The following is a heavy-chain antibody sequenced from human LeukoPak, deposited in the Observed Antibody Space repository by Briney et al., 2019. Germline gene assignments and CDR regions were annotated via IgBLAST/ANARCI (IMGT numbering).Heavy chain of an antibody. CDR1: GMTFSNHW. CDR3: TSGPSFGYEW. V-gene: IGHV3-74*01. D-gene: IGHD3-22*01. Sequence: GGSLRLSCAASGMTFSNHWMHWVRQAPGKGLVWVSLIKTDGRTTIYADSVKGRFTISRDDGKSTLYLQMNSLRAEDTAIYYCTSGPSFGYEWWGQGTVVTVSS. J-gene: IGHJ4*02. CDR2: IKTDGRTT.